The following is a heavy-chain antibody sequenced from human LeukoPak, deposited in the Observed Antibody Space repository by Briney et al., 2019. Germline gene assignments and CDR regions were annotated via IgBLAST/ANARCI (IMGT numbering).Heavy chain of an antibody. D-gene: IGHD2-2*02. V-gene: IGHV3-7*04. CDR3: VRAAPDTRYRHFDF. CDR2: IKEDGSEK. J-gene: IGHJ2*01. CDR1: GFIFRCHW. Sequence: PAGGSLRLSCVASGFIFRCHWMKWVRQAPGKGLEWVADIKEDGSEKYYEDSVKGRFIISRDNAENSLSLQMSSLRVEDTAVYYCVRAAPDTRYRHFDFWGRGTLVSVSS.